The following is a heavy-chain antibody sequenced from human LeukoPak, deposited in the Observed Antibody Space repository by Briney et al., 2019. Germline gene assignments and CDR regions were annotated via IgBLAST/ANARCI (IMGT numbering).Heavy chain of an antibody. CDR1: GFTFSSYA. V-gene: IGHV3-30-3*01. CDR2: ISYDGSNK. D-gene: IGHD6-19*01. Sequence: GGSLRLSCAASGFTFSSYAMHWVRQAPGKGLEWVAVISYDGSNKYYADSVKGRFTISRDNSKNTLYLQMNSLRAEDTAVYYCARTLHFDSGEYYFDYWGQGTLVTVSS. CDR3: ARTLHFDSGEYYFDY. J-gene: IGHJ4*02.